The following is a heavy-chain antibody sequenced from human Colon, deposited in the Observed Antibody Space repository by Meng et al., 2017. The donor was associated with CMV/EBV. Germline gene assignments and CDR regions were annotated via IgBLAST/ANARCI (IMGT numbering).Heavy chain of an antibody. Sequence: GESLKISCAASGFTFSSYAMSWVRQAPGKGLEWVSVIYSGGSSTYYADSVKGRFTISRDNSKNTLYLQMNSLRAEDTAVYYCAKAGNGMVRGGGRYYYGMDVWGQGTKVIVSS. CDR3: AKAGNGMVRGGGRYYYGMDV. V-gene: IGHV3-23*03. D-gene: IGHD3-10*01. CDR1: GFTFSSYA. J-gene: IGHJ6*02. CDR2: IYSGGSST.